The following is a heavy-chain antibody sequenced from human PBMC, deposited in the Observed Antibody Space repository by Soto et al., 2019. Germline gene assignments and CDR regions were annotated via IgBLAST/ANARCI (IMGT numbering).Heavy chain of an antibody. CDR1: GGSFSGYY. J-gene: IGHJ6*03. CDR2: INHSGST. V-gene: IGHV4-34*01. D-gene: IGHD3-9*01. Sequence: PSETLSLTCAVYGGSFSGYYWSWIRQPPGKGLEWIGEINHSGSTNYNPSLKSRVTISVDTSKNQFSLKLSSVTAADTAVYYCARARYYDILTGYPDHNYYFVAVWGKGTTVTGSS. CDR3: ARARYYDILTGYPDHNYYFVAV.